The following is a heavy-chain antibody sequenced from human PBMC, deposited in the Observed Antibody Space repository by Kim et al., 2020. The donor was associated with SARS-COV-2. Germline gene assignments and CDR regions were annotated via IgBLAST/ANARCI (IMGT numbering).Heavy chain of an antibody. CDR1: GGSISSGGYY. CDR2: IYYSGST. CDR3: ARDSYSGSYPSWHYYYYGMDV. V-gene: IGHV4-31*03. J-gene: IGHJ6*02. Sequence: SETLSLTCTVSGGSISSGGYYWSWIRQHPGKGLEWIGYIYYSGSTYYNPSLKSRVTISVDTSKNQFSLKLSSVTAADTAVYYCARDSYSGSYPSWHYYYYGMDVWGQGTTVTVSS. D-gene: IGHD1-26*01.